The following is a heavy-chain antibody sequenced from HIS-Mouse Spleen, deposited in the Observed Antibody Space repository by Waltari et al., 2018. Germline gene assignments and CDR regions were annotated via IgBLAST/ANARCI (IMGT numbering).Heavy chain of an antibody. D-gene: IGHD6-13*01. J-gene: IGHJ2*01. V-gene: IGHV4-39*07. CDR1: GGSISSSSYY. CDR2: IYYSGGT. CDR3: AREIPYSSSWYDWYFDL. Sequence: QLQLQESGPGLVKPSETLSLTCTVSGGSISSSSYYWGWIRQPPGKGLEWIGSIYYSGGTYSNQSLKSRCTIPVDTSKNQFSLKLSSVTAADTAVYYCAREIPYSSSWYDWYFDLWGRGTLVTVSS.